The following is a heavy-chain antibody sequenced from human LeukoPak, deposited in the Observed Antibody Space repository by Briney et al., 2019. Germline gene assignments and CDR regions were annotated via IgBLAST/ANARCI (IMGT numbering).Heavy chain of an antibody. Sequence: GGSLRLSCAASGFTFSSYAMSWVRQAPGKGLEWVSAISGSGGSTYYADSVKGRFTISRDNSKNTLYLQMNSPRAEDTAVYYCAKARSDIVVAHGWGQGTLVTVSS. V-gene: IGHV3-23*01. J-gene: IGHJ4*02. CDR3: AKARSDIVVAHG. D-gene: IGHD2-15*01. CDR1: GFTFSSYA. CDR2: ISGSGGST.